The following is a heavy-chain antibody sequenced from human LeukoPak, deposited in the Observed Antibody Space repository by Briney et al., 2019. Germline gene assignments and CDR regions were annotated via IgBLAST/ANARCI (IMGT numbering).Heavy chain of an antibody. Sequence: GGSLRLSCAASGFTFSSYGMHWVRQAPGKGLEWVAVIWYDGSNKYYADSVKGRFTISRDNSKNTLYLQMNSLRAEDTAVYYCARARYSSGWYYFDYWGRGTLVTVSS. CDR3: ARARYSSGWYYFDY. J-gene: IGHJ4*02. V-gene: IGHV3-33*01. D-gene: IGHD6-19*01. CDR1: GFTFSSYG. CDR2: IWYDGSNK.